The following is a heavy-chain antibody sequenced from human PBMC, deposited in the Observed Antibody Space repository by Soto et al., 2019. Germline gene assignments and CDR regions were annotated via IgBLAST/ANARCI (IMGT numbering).Heavy chain of an antibody. CDR2: IRQDGGQM. V-gene: IGHV3-7*05. CDR3: AKDHSSGWYMYAFDI. CDR1: RITFIGYW. D-gene: IGHD6-19*01. Sequence: GSLRLSCVASRITFIGYWMSWVRQAPGRGLEWVATIRQDGGQMYYVDSVKGRFTISRDNSKNTLYLQMNSLRAEDTAVYYCAKDHSSGWYMYAFDIWGQGTMVTVSS. J-gene: IGHJ3*02.